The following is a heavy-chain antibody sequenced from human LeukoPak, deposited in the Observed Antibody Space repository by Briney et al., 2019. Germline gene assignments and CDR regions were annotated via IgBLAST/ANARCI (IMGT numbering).Heavy chain of an antibody. D-gene: IGHD3-10*01. CDR2: IEQDGSLQ. Sequence: GGSLRLSCAASGFTFGSYWMSWVRQAPGKGLEWVGNIEQDGSLQYYVDSAKGRFTISRDNAKNSLYLEMNSLRAEDTAVYYCARVFTLYGSGSYDYWGQGTLVTVSS. CDR1: GFTFGSYW. CDR3: ARVFTLYGSGSYDY. J-gene: IGHJ4*02. V-gene: IGHV3-7*01.